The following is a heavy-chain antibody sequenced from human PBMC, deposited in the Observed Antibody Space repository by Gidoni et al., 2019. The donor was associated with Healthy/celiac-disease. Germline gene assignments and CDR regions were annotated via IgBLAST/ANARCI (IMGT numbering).Heavy chain of an antibody. Sequence: QVQLQQWGAGMLKPSENLSCSGAAYGGSFSGYYWSWIRQPPGTGLEWIGEINHSGSTNYNPSLKSRVTISVDTSKNQFSLKLSSVTAADTAVYYCARWSRGPFDYWGQGTLVTVSS. V-gene: IGHV4-34*01. CDR2: INHSGST. CDR3: ARWSRGPFDY. D-gene: IGHD3-3*01. CDR1: GGSFSGYY. J-gene: IGHJ4*02.